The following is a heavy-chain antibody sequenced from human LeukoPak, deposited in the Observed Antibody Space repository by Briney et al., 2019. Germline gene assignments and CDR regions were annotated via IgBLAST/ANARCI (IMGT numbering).Heavy chain of an antibody. D-gene: IGHD6-13*01. CDR3: AKPESIAAAGYGFDY. V-gene: IGHV3-23*01. J-gene: IGHJ4*02. Sequence: GGSLRLSCAASGFTFSSYAMSWVRQTPGKGLAWVSAISGSGGTAYYADSVKGRFTISRDNSKNTLYLQMNSLRAEDTAVYYCAKPESIAAAGYGFDYWGQGTLVTVSS. CDR1: GFTFSSYA. CDR2: ISGSGGTA.